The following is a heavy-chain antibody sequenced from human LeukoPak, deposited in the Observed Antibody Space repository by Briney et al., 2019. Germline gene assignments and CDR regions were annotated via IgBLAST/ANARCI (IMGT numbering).Heavy chain of an antibody. J-gene: IGHJ4*02. Sequence: PGGSLRLSCAASGFTFSSYGMHWVRQAPGKGPEWVAFIHYDGSNKYYADSVKGRFTTSRDNSKNMLYLQMNSLRAEDTAVYYCAKDASSGFTRYFDYWGQGTLVTVSS. CDR3: AKDASSGFTRYFDY. D-gene: IGHD6-19*01. V-gene: IGHV3-30*02. CDR1: GFTFSSYG. CDR2: IHYDGSNK.